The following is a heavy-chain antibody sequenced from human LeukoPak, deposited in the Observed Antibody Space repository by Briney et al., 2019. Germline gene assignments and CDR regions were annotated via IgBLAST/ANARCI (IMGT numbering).Heavy chain of an antibody. J-gene: IGHJ4*02. CDR3: TTAGAGGGYSGYDLDY. D-gene: IGHD5-12*01. CDR1: GFTFSSYA. V-gene: IGHV3-15*01. CDR2: IKSKTDGGTT. Sequence: GGSLRLSCAASGFTFSSYAMSWVRQAPGKGLEWVGRIKSKTDGGTTDYAAPVKGRFTISRDDSKNTLYLQMNSLKTEDTAVYYCTTAGAGGGYSGYDLDYWGQGTLVTVSS.